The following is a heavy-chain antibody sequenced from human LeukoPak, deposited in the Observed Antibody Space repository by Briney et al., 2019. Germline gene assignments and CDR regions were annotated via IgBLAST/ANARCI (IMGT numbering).Heavy chain of an antibody. Sequence: GASVKVSCKVSGYTLTELSMHWVRQAPGKGLEWMGGFDPEDGETIYAQKFQGRVTMTEDTSTDTAYMELSSLRSEDTAVYYCATADSTTVTRGSWYFDLWGRGTLVTVSS. CDR2: FDPEDGET. CDR1: GYTLTELS. V-gene: IGHV1-24*01. CDR3: ATADSTTVTRGSWYFDL. D-gene: IGHD4-17*01. J-gene: IGHJ2*01.